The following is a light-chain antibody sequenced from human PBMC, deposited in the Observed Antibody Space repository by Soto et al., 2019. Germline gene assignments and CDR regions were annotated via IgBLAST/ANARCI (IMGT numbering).Light chain of an antibody. CDR2: GAT. CDR3: QQYNNGWS. J-gene: IGKJ1*01. V-gene: IGKV3-15*01. Sequence: EIVMTQSPATLSVSPGERATLSCRASQSVRSNLGWYQQKPGQAPRLLIFGATTRATGVPGRFSGSGSGTEFTLTISSLQSEDFAVYYCQQYNNGWSFXQGTKVDIK. CDR1: QSVRSN.